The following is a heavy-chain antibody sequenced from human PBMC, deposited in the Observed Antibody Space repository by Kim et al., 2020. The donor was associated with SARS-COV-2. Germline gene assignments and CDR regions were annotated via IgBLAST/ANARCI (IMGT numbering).Heavy chain of an antibody. CDR3: ARDWGGSSSLDY. V-gene: IGHV1-2*02. Sequence: NDAQKFQGRVTMTRDTSISTAYMELSRLRSDDTAVYYCARDWGGSSSLDYWGQGTLVTVSS. J-gene: IGHJ4*02. D-gene: IGHD6-6*01.